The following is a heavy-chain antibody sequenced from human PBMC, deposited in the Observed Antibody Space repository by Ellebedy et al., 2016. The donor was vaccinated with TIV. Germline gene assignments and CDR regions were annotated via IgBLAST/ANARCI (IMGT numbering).Heavy chain of an antibody. Sequence: AASVKVSCKASGGTFSSYAISWVRQAPGQGLEWMGGIIPIFGTANYAQKFQGRVTITADKSTSTAYMELSSLRSEDTAVYYCARDGGYSYGYLMGWGQGTLVTVSS. J-gene: IGHJ4*02. V-gene: IGHV1-69*06. D-gene: IGHD5-18*01. CDR2: IIPIFGTA. CDR3: ARDGGYSYGYLMG. CDR1: GGTFSSYA.